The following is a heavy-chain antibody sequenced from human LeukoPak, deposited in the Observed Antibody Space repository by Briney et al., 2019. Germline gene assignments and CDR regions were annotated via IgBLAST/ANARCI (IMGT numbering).Heavy chain of an antibody. Sequence: GSLRLSCAASGFTFSYYWMSWVRQAPGKGLEWVANINQDGSDKYFVDSVKGRFTISRDNAKNSLYLQMDSLRVEDTAMYHCATSRSFTTVREFDHWGQGTLVTVSS. CDR1: GFTFSYYW. CDR2: INQDGSDK. CDR3: ATSRSFTTVREFDH. V-gene: IGHV3-7*01. J-gene: IGHJ4*02. D-gene: IGHD4-17*01.